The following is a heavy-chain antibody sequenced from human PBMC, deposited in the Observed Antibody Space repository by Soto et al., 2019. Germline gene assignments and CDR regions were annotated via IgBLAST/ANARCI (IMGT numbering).Heavy chain of an antibody. J-gene: IGHJ6*02. CDR3: ARGRGYSYGYNYYYGMDV. CDR2: IYHSGST. D-gene: IGHD5-18*01. Sequence: SETLSLTCAVSGYSISSGYYWGWIRQPPGKGLEWIGSIYHSGSTYYNPSLKSRVTISVDTSKNQFSLKLSSVTAADTAVYYCARGRGYSYGYNYYYGMDVWGQGTTVTVSS. CDR1: GYSISSGYY. V-gene: IGHV4-38-2*01.